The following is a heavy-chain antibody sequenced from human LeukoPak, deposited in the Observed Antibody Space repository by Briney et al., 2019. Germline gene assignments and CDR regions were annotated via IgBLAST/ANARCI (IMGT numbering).Heavy chain of an antibody. CDR3: ARKIGYSYGLVDY. Sequence: SETLSLTCTVSGDSISSSSYYWGWIRQPPGKGLEWIGSIYYSGSTYYNPSLKSRVTISVDTSKNQFSLKLSSVTAADTAVYYCARKIGYSYGLVDYWGPGTLVTVSS. CDR1: GDSISSSSYY. J-gene: IGHJ4*02. V-gene: IGHV4-39*07. CDR2: IYYSGST. D-gene: IGHD5-18*01.